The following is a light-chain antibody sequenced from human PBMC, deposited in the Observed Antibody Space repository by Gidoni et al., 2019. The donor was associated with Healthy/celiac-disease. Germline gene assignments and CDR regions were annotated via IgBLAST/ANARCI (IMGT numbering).Light chain of an antibody. J-gene: IGLJ3*02. Sequence: QSVLTQPPSVSGAPGQRVTISCTGSSSNIGAGYDVHWYQQLPGTAPKLLISGNSNRPSGVPDRCSGSKSGTSASLAITGLQAEDEADYYCQSYDSSLSGFWVFGGGTKLTVL. CDR3: QSYDSSLSGFWV. CDR2: GNS. V-gene: IGLV1-40*01. CDR1: SSNIGAGYD.